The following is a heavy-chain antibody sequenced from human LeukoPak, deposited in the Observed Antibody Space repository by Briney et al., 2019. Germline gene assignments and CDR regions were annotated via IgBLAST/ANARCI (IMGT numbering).Heavy chain of an antibody. J-gene: IGHJ4*02. CDR1: GYTFTSYD. Sequence: ASVKVSCKASGYTFTSYDINWVRQAPGQGLEWMGWINPNSGGTNYAQKFQGRVTMTRDTSISTAYMELSRLRSDDTAVYYCAREWTSSSWYGVPTGFDYWGQGTLVTVSS. CDR2: INPNSGGT. V-gene: IGHV1-2*02. CDR3: AREWTSSSWYGVPTGFDY. D-gene: IGHD6-13*01.